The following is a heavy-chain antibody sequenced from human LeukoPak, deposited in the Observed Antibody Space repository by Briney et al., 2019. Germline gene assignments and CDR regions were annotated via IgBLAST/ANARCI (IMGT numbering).Heavy chain of an antibody. V-gene: IGHV6-1*01. J-gene: IGHJ4*02. CDR1: GDSVSSNSAA. D-gene: IGHD3-3*01. CDR2: TYYRSKWFI. CDR3: TRSDCCSGRCPGFDN. Sequence: SQTLSLTCGISGDSVSSNSAAWNWIRQSPSRGLEWLGRTYYRSKWFINYAPFVKSRIIINPDTPKNQVSLQPNSVTPEDTAVYYCTRSDCCSGRCPGFDNWGQGTLVTVSS.